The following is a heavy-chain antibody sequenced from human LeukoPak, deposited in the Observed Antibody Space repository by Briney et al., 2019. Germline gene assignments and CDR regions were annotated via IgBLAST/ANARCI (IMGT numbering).Heavy chain of an antibody. CDR2: FSGSGGST. V-gene: IGHV3-23*01. D-gene: IGHD4-17*01. Sequence: GGSLRLSCAASGFTFSSYAMSWVRQAPGKGLECISGFSGSGGSTYYADSVKGRFTISRDNSKNTLYLQMNSLRAEDTAVYYCAKDTVQEVTTHIPDYWGQGTLVTVSS. J-gene: IGHJ4*02. CDR1: GFTFSSYA. CDR3: AKDTVQEVTTHIPDY.